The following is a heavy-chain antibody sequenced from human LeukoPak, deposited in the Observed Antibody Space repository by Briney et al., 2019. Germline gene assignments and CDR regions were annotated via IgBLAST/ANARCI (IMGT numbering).Heavy chain of an antibody. V-gene: IGHV1-46*01. CDR3: ARRVVVVPAAPTPGDNWFDP. J-gene: IGHJ5*02. Sequence: GASVKVSCKASGYTFTSYYMHWVRQAPGQGLEWMGIINPSGGSTSYAQKFQGRVTMTRDTSTSTVYMELSSLRSEDTAVYYCARRVVVVPAAPTPGDNWFDPWGQETLVTVSS. CDR1: GYTFTSYY. D-gene: IGHD2-2*01. CDR2: INPSGGST.